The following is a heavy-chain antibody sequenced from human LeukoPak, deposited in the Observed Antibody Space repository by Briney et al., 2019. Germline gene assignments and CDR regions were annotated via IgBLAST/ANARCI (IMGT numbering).Heavy chain of an antibody. Sequence: GGSLRLSCAASGFTFSNAWMSWVRQAPGKGLEWVAIISYDGSNKYYADSVKGRFTISRDNSKNTLYLQMSSLSAEDTAVYYCARTTTPHYYGSGSYALGYWGQGTLVTVPS. V-gene: IGHV3-30-3*01. CDR2: ISYDGSNK. CDR1: GFTFSNAW. J-gene: IGHJ4*02. D-gene: IGHD3-10*01. CDR3: ARTTTPHYYGSGSYALGY.